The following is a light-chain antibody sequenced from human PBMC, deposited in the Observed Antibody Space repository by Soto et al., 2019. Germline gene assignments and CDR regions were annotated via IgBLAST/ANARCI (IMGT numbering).Light chain of an antibody. J-gene: IGKJ1*01. CDR3: QQYGSSGT. CDR1: QSVSSN. Sequence: EIVLTQSPATLSLSPGEGATLSCRASQSVSSNLAWYQQKPGQAPRLLMFRTSNRATGIPDRFSGSGSGTDFTLTISRLEPEDFAVYYCQQYGSSGTFGQGTKVDIK. CDR2: RTS. V-gene: IGKV3-20*01.